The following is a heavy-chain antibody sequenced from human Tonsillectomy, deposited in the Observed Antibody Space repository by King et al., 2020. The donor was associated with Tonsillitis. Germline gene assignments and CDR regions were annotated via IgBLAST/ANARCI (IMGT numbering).Heavy chain of an antibody. CDR2: INPKSGDT. CDR3: ATNALASDSSAYRDFRH. J-gene: IGHJ1*01. D-gene: IGHD3-22*01. CDR1: GDTFNGHF. V-gene: IGHV1-2*02. Sequence: QLVQSGAELRKPGASVTVSCRTSGDTFNGHFVHWVRQAPGQGLEWMGWINPKSGDTHYAQNFQGRVTMSGDVSITTAYLGPSSLRPDDTAVYFCATNALASDSSAYRDFRHWGQGTLVTVSS.